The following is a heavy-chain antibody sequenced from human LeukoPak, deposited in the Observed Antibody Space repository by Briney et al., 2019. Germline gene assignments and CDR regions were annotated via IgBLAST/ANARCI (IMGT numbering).Heavy chain of an antibody. D-gene: IGHD1-26*01. V-gene: IGHV3-7*01. CDR3: ARDSGSYLIDAFDI. J-gene: IGHJ3*02. CDR2: IKQDGSEK. CDR1: GFTFSSYW. Sequence: GESLRLSCAASGFTFSSYWMSWVRQAPGKGLEWVANIKQDGSEKYYVDSVKGRFTISRDNAKNSLYLQMNSLRAEDTAVYYCARDSGSYLIDAFDIWGQGTMVTVSS.